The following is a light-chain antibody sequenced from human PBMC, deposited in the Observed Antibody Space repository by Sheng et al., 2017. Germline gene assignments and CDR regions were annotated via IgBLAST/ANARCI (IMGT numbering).Light chain of an antibody. J-gene: IGKJ1*01. V-gene: IGKV1-12*01. CDR2: TAS. Sequence: DIQMTQSPSSLSASVGDRVTITCRASQGIRSSLAWYQQKPGTAPKLLISTASSLQSGVPSRFSGSGSGTDFTLTISSLEPEDFAVYYCQQRSTWPTFGQGTKVEIK. CDR3: QQRSTWPT. CDR1: QGIRSS.